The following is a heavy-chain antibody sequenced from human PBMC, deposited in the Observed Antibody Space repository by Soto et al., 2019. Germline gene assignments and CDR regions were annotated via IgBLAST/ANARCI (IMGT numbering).Heavy chain of an antibody. CDR1: GDSVSSNSAA. V-gene: IGHV6-1*01. CDR3: ARGIAAAGRWLGEGFGY. Sequence: QVQLQQSGPGLVKPSQTLSLTCAISGDSVSSNSAAWNWIRQSPSRGLEWLGRTYYRSKWYNDYAVSVKSRITINPDTSKNQFSLQLNSVTPEDTAVYYCARGIAAAGRWLGEGFGYWGQEPWSPSPQ. D-gene: IGHD6-13*01. CDR2: TYYRSKWYN. J-gene: IGHJ4*01.